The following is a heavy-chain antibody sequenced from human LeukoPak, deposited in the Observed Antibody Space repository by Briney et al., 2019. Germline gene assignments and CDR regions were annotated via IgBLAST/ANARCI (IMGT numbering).Heavy chain of an antibody. Sequence: GASVKVSYKASGYTFTSYAIHWVRQAPGQRLEWMGWINAGYGNTKYSQTFQGRVTITRDTSANTAYMDLSSLRSEDTAVYYCARHYSGNSGWFDPWGQGTLVTVSS. CDR3: ARHYSGNSGWFDP. V-gene: IGHV1-3*01. D-gene: IGHD1-26*01. CDR1: GYTFTSYA. CDR2: INAGYGNT. J-gene: IGHJ5*02.